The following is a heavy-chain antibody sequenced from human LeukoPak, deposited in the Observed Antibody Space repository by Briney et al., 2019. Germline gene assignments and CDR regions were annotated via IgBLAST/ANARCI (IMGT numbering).Heavy chain of an antibody. J-gene: IGHJ4*02. D-gene: IGHD6-6*01. Sequence: GGSLRLSCTASGFTFSDYWMAWVRQAPGKGPDWVANIKQDGSQRYYVDSVRGRFTISRDNAKNSLFLQMNGLRAEDTAVYYCARRGGSSSRRSPIDYWGQGTLVTVSS. CDR3: ARRGGSSSRRSPIDY. CDR1: GFTFSDYW. V-gene: IGHV3-7*01. CDR2: IKQDGSQR.